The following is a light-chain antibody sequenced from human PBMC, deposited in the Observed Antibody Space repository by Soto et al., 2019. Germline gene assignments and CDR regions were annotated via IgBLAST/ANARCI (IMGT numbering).Light chain of an antibody. CDR1: QSISSY. CDR2: AAS. Sequence: DIPMTQSTSSLSASVGDRVTITCRASQSISSYLNWCHQKPGKAPKLLIYAASSLESGVPSRFSGSGSGTDFTLPISSLQPEDVATYCCQRSYSTPPTFGGGTKVEIQ. J-gene: IGKJ4*01. V-gene: IGKV1-39*01. CDR3: QRSYSTPPT.